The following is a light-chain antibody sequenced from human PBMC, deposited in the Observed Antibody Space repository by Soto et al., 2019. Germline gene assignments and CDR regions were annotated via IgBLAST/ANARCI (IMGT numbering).Light chain of an antibody. V-gene: IGKV3-11*01. CDR1: QSISSN. CDR3: QQRSNWPSLT. Sequence: ETVMTQSPATLSVSPGERATLSCRASQSISSNLAWFQQKPGQAPRLLISDASNRATGIPARFSGSGSETDFTLTISSLEPEDSAVYYCQQRSNWPSLTFGGGTKVDIK. CDR2: DAS. J-gene: IGKJ4*01.